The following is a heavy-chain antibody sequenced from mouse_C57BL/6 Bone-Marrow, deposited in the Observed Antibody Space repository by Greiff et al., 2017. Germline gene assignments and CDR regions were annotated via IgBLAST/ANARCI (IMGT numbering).Heavy chain of an antibody. Sequence: QVQLQQSGPGLVQPSQSLSITCTVSGFSLTSYGVHWVRQSPGKGLEWLGVIWSGGSTDYNAAFISRLSISKDNSKMQVICQMNDLQADDTAIYYCARWGDYYYYAMDYWGQGTSVTVSS. D-gene: IGHD2-4*01. V-gene: IGHV2-2*01. CDR3: ARWGDYYYYAMDY. CDR2: IWSGGST. J-gene: IGHJ4*01. CDR1: GFSLTSYG.